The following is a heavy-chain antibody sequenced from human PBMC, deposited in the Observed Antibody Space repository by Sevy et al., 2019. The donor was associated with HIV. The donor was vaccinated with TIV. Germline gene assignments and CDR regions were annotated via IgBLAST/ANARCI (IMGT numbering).Heavy chain of an antibody. CDR2: ISSSSSTI. CDR1: GFTFSSYS. J-gene: IGHJ4*02. CDR3: ARHDFWSGLYYFDY. V-gene: IGHV3-48*02. D-gene: IGHD3-3*01. Sequence: GGSLRLSCAASGFTFSSYSMNWVRQAPGKGLEWVSYISSSSSTIYYADSVKGRFTISRDKAKNSLYLQMNSLRDEDTAVYYCARHDFWSGLYYFDYWGQGTLVTVSS.